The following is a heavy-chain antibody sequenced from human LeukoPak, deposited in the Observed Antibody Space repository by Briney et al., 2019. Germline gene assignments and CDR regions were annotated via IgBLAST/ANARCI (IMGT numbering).Heavy chain of an antibody. Sequence: ASVKVSCKASGYTFTSYAMNWVRQAPGQGLEWVGWINPNSGGTNYAQKCQGRVTMTRDTSISTAYMELSRLRSDDTAVYYCAGEGSSSWYCVVTWFDPWGQGTLVTVSS. V-gene: IGHV1-2*02. CDR1: GYTFTSYA. D-gene: IGHD6-13*01. CDR2: INPNSGGT. J-gene: IGHJ5*02. CDR3: AGEGSSSWYCVVTWFDP.